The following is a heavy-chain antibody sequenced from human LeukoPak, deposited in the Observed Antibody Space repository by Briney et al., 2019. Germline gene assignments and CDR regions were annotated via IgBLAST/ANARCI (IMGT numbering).Heavy chain of an antibody. D-gene: IGHD3-10*01. V-gene: IGHV4-34*01. CDR3: ARRILTMVRGVVSWVFDY. CDR1: SGSFSDYY. CDR2: INHSGTT. J-gene: IGHJ4*02. Sequence: SETLSLTCAVYSGSFSDYYWSWIRQPPGKGLEWIGEINHSGTTNYNPSLKSRVTISVDTSKNQFSLKLRSVTAADTAVYYCARRILTMVRGVVSWVFDYWGQGTLVTVSS.